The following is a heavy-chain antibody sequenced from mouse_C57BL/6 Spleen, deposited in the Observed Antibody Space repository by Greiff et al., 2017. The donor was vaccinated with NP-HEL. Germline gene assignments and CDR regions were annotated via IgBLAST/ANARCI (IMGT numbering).Heavy chain of an antibody. J-gene: IGHJ3*01. V-gene: IGHV14-4*01. D-gene: IGHD3-2*02. Sequence: VQLQQSGAELVRPGASVKLSCTASGFNIRDDYMHWVKQRPEQGLEWIGWIDPENGDTEYASKFQGKATITADTSSNTAYLQLSSLTSEDTAVYYCTTGGLAYWGQGTLVTVSA. CDR3: TTGGLAY. CDR1: GFNIRDDY. CDR2: IDPENGDT.